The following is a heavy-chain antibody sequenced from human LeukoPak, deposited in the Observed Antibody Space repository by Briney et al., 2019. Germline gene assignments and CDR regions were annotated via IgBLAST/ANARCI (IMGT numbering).Heavy chain of an antibody. CDR3: ARGPLGAVAGTGEFDY. CDR2: IYYSGST. D-gene: IGHD6-19*01. J-gene: IGHJ4*02. CDR1: GGSISSYY. V-gene: IGHV4-59*01. Sequence: SETLSLTCTVSGGSISSYYRSWIRQPPGKGLEWIGYIYYSGSTNYNPSLKSRVTISVDTSKGQFSLKLSSVTAADTAVYYCARGPLGAVAGTGEFDYWGQGTLVTVSS.